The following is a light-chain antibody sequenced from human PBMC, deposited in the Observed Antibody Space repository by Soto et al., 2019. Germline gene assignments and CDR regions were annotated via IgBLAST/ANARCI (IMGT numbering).Light chain of an antibody. Sequence: DIQMTQSPSSLSASVVDRVTITCRASQSISSYLNWYQQKPGKAPKLLIYAASSLQSGVPSRFSGSGSGTDFTLTISSLQPEDFATYYCQQSYSTLLLTFGGGTKVDIK. CDR2: AAS. J-gene: IGKJ4*01. CDR3: QQSYSTLLLT. CDR1: QSISSY. V-gene: IGKV1-39*01.